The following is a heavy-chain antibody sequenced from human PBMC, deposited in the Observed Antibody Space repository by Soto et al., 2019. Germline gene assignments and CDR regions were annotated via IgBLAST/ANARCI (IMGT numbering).Heavy chain of an antibody. D-gene: IGHD2-2*01. V-gene: IGHV1-69*12. J-gene: IGHJ6*02. CDR3: ARDLVAAMFLGMDV. CDR2: IIPIFGTA. CDR1: GGTFSSYA. Sequence: QVQLVQSGAEVKKPGSSVKVSCKASGGTFSSYAISWVRQAPGQGLEWMGGIIPIFGTANYAQKFQGRVTVTALESXSTAYMELSSLRSEDTAVYYCARDLVAAMFLGMDVWGQGTTVTVSS.